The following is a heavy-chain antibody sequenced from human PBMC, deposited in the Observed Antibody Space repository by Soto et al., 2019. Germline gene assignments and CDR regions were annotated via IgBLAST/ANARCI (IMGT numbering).Heavy chain of an antibody. D-gene: IGHD2-2*01. Sequence: GGSLRLSCAASGLTFSDYYMSWIRQAPGKGLEWVSYISSSGSYTNYADSVKGRFTISRDNAKNSLYLQMNSLRAEDTAVYYCARTPYCSSTSCYRGWFDPWGQGTLVTVSS. J-gene: IGHJ5*02. CDR3: ARTPYCSSTSCYRGWFDP. CDR2: ISSSGSYT. V-gene: IGHV3-11*06. CDR1: GLTFSDYY.